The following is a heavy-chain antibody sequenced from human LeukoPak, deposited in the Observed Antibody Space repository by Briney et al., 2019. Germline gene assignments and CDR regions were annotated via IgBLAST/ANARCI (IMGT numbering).Heavy chain of an antibody. CDR1: GFTFSSYA. Sequence: GGSLRLSCAASGFTFSSYAMSWVRQAPGKGLEWVSAISGSGGSTYYADSVKGRFTISRDNSKNTLYLQMNSLRAEDTAVYYCAKGITMVRGVNPDYYYGMDVWGQGTTVTVSS. CDR3: AKGITMVRGVNPDYYYGMDV. J-gene: IGHJ6*02. V-gene: IGHV3-23*01. CDR2: ISGSGGST. D-gene: IGHD3-10*01.